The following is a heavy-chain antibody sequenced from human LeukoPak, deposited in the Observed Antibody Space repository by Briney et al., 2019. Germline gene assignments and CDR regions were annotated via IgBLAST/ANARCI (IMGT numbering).Heavy chain of an antibody. Sequence: ASVKVSCKASGYTFTGYYMHWVRQAPGHGLEWMGRINPNNGATNYAQKLQGRVTITGDTSISTAYMELSSLRSDDTAVYYCTRESGSYHGNDYWGQGTLVTVSS. CDR1: GYTFTGYY. J-gene: IGHJ4*02. CDR2: INPNNGAT. CDR3: TRESGSYHGNDY. V-gene: IGHV1-2*06. D-gene: IGHD1-26*01.